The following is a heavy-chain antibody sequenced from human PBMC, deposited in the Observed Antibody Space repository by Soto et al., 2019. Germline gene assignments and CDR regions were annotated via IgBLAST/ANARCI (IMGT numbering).Heavy chain of an antibody. D-gene: IGHD5-12*01. V-gene: IGHV3-23*01. CDR1: GFTFSTNA. Sequence: GGSLRLSCAASGFTFSTNAMSWVRQAPGKGLEWVSAIGGSGGSTYYADSVKGRFTISRDNSKNTLYLQMNSLRAEDTAIYYCAKDQSGYDHFDYWGQGTLVTVSS. CDR2: IGGSGGST. J-gene: IGHJ4*02. CDR3: AKDQSGYDHFDY.